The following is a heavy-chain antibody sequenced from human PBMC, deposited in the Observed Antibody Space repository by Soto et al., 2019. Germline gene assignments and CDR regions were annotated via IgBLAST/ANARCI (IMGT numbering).Heavy chain of an antibody. J-gene: IGHJ4*02. CDR3: ARVRTGYFDY. Sequence: QVQLQESGPGLVKPSETLSLTCTLSGGAINDHYWSFIRQPPGKGLEWIGYIYYNGNTNYNPSLESRVTISVDRSRNQFSLRLTSLTAADTAVNYCARVRTGYFDYWGRGALVTVSS. D-gene: IGHD3-9*01. V-gene: IGHV4-59*11. CDR2: IYYNGNT. CDR1: GGAINDHY.